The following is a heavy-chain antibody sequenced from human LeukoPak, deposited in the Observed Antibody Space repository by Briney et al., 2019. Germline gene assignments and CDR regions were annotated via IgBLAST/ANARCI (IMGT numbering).Heavy chain of an antibody. J-gene: IGHJ4*02. CDR2: IYYSGST. CDR1: GGSITSSY. V-gene: IGHV4-59*01. Sequence: SETLSLTCTVSGGSITSSYWSWIRQPPGKGLEWIGNIYYSGSTNYNPSLKSRVTISVDTSKNQFSLKLSSVTAADTAVYFCARPYRSGWHGSFDYWGQGSLVTVSS. CDR3: ARPYRSGWHGSFDY. D-gene: IGHD6-19*01.